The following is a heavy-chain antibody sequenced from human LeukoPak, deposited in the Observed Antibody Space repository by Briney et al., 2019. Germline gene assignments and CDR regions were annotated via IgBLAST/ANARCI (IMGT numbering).Heavy chain of an antibody. CDR3: ARDRPRRSIAVAGTGYYYYGMDV. CDR1: GYTFTAYY. D-gene: IGHD6-19*01. CDR2: INPNSGGT. Sequence: GASVKVSCKASGYTFTAYYLHWVRQAPGQGLEWMGWINPNSGGTNYAQKFQGRVTMTRDTSISTAYMELSRLRSDDTAVYYCARDRPRRSIAVAGTGYYYYGMDVWGQGTTVTVSS. J-gene: IGHJ6*02. V-gene: IGHV1-2*02.